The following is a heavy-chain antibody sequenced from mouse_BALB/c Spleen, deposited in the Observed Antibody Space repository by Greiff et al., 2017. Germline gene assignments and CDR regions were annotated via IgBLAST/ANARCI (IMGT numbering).Heavy chain of an antibody. D-gene: IGHD2-2*01. CDR1: GDSITSGY. J-gene: IGHJ4*01. CDR3: ARLGYDGDYYAMDY. Sequence: EVQLQESGPSLVKPSQTLSLTCSVTGDSITSGYWNWIRKFPGNKLEYMGYISYSGSTYYNPSLKSRISITRDTSKNQYYLQLNSVTTEDTATYYCARLGYDGDYYAMDYWGQGTSVTVSS. V-gene: IGHV3-8*02. CDR2: ISYSGST.